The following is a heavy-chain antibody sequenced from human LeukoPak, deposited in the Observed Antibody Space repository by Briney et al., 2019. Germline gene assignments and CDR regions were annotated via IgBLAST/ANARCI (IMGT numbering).Heavy chain of an antibody. V-gene: IGHV1-2*02. J-gene: IGHJ4*02. Sequence: ASVKVSCKASGYTFTGYYMHWVRQAPGQGLERMGWINPNSGGTNYAQKFQGRVTMTRDTSISTAYMELSRLRSDDTAVYYCARDPTPYYDFWSGYSGHFDYWGQGTLVTVSS. CDR1: GYTFTGYY. D-gene: IGHD3-3*01. CDR2: INPNSGGT. CDR3: ARDPTPYYDFWSGYSGHFDY.